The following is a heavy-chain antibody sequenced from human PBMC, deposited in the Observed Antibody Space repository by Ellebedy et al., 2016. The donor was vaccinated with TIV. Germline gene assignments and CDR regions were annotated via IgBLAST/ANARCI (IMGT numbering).Heavy chain of an antibody. V-gene: IGHV3-11*05. D-gene: IGHD6-19*01. CDR1: GFTFSDYY. Sequence: LSLTCAASGFTFSDYYMSWIRQAPGKGLEWVSYISSSSSYTNYADSVKGRFTISRDNAKNSLYLQMNSLRAEDTAVYYCAKGRGGGSDSSAPRYYFDYWGLGTLVTVSS. CDR3: AKGRGGGSDSSAPRYYFDY. CDR2: ISSSSSYT. J-gene: IGHJ4*02.